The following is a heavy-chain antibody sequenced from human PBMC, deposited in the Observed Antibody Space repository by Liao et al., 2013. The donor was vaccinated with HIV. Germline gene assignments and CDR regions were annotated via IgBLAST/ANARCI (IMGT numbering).Heavy chain of an antibody. V-gene: IGHV4-39*07. J-gene: IGHJ5*02. CDR3: ARDGRANRIVAPSFDT. CDR2: IYYSGNT. Sequence: QLQLQESGPGLVKPSETLSLTCTVSGASFSNNNYYWVWIRQSPGKGLEWIGSIYYSGNTYYNPSLKSRLTISIDTANNQFSLRLTSVTAADTAVYYCARDGRANRIVAPSFDTWGRGNPGHRPPQ. D-gene: IGHD5-12*01. CDR1: GASFSNNNYY.